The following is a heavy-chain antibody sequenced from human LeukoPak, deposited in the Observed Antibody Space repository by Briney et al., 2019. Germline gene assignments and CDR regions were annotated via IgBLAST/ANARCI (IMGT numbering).Heavy chain of an antibody. J-gene: IGHJ4*02. CDR2: ILSDGSNL. D-gene: IGHD1-26*01. Sequence: GGSLRLSCAASGFTFSSAGMHWVRQAPGKGLEWMAFILSDGSNLYYADSVKGRFTISRDNSKNTLYLQMNSLRAEDTAVYYCAKERGTYYFGDYWGQGTLVTVSS. CDR1: GFTFSSAG. CDR3: AKERGTYYFGDY. V-gene: IGHV3-30*02.